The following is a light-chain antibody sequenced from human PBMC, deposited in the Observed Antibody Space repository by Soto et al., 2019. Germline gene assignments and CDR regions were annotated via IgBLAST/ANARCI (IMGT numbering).Light chain of an antibody. CDR1: QSVGSS. V-gene: IGKV3-15*01. CDR2: GAS. J-gene: IGKJ5*01. Sequence: EIVMTQSPATLSVSPGERATLSCRASQSVGSSLAWYQQEPGQAPRLLIYGASTRATGIPARFSGSGSGTEFTLTITRLEPEDSAVYFCQQYTGPPTTFGQGTRLEIK. CDR3: QQYTGPPTT.